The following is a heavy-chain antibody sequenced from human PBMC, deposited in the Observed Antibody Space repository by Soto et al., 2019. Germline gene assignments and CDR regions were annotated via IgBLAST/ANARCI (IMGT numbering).Heavy chain of an antibody. D-gene: IGHD3-10*01. V-gene: IGHV3-23*01. CDR2: ISGSGGST. Sequence: PGWSLRLSCAASGFTFSSYAMSWVRQAPGKGLEWVSAISGSGGSTYYADSVKGRFTISRDNSKNTLYLQMNSLRAEDTAVYYCAKSALLWFGESPPVHWFDPWGQGTLVTVSS. CDR3: AKSALLWFGESPPVHWFDP. J-gene: IGHJ5*02. CDR1: GFTFSSYA.